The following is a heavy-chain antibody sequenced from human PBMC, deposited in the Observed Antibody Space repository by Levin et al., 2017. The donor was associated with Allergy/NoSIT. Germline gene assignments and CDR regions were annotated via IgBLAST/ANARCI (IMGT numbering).Heavy chain of an antibody. D-gene: IGHD6-13*01. V-gene: IGHV1-69*01. CDR2: IIPIFGTA. CDR3: ARVDRAAAGTDYYYGMDV. Sequence: KISCKASGGTFSSYAISWVRQAPGQGLEWMGGIIPIFGTANYAQKFQGRVTITADESTSTAYMELSSLRSEDTAVYYCARVDRAAAGTDYYYGMDVWGQGTTVTVSS. J-gene: IGHJ6*02. CDR1: GGTFSSYA.